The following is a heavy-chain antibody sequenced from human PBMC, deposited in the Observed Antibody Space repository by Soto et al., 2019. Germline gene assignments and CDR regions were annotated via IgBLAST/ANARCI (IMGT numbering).Heavy chain of an antibody. Sequence: QVQLVQSGAEVKKPGSSLRVSCKASGGTFRSYGFSWVRQAHGQGLEWMGGIIPMFGTPNYAQKVQGRVTITADESTSTVYMELSSLRSEDTAVYYCAKYRGRGGYCSGGSCYARNDAFDIWGQGTMVIVSA. D-gene: IGHD2-15*01. CDR3: AKYRGRGGYCSGGSCYARNDAFDI. CDR1: GGTFRSYG. J-gene: IGHJ3*02. V-gene: IGHV1-69*12. CDR2: IIPMFGTP.